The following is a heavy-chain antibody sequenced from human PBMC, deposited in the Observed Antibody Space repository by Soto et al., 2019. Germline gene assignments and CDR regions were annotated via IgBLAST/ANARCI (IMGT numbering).Heavy chain of an antibody. J-gene: IGHJ6*02. V-gene: IGHV4-30-4*01. D-gene: IGHD2-15*01. CDR2: IYYSGST. CDR1: GGSISSGDYY. CDR3: ARVSISGGYCSGGSCYVGMDV. Sequence: PSETLSLTCTVSGGSISSGDYYWSGIRQPPGKGLEWIGYIYYSGSTYYNPSIKSRVTISVDTSKNQFSLKLSSVTAADTAVYYCARVSISGGYCSGGSCYVGMDVWGQGTTVTVSS.